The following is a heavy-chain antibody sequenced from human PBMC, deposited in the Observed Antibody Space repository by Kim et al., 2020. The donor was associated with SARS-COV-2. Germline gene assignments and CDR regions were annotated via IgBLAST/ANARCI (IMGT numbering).Heavy chain of an antibody. V-gene: IGHV3-21*01. D-gene: IGHD3-3*01. Sequence: GGSLRLSCAASGFTFSSYSMNWVRQAPGKGLEWVSSISSSSSYIYYADSVKGRFAISRDNAKNSLYLQMNSLRAEDTAVYYCARDLSPSLGVVIVGYYYYGMDVWGQGTTVTVSS. CDR2: ISSSSSYI. J-gene: IGHJ6*02. CDR3: ARDLSPSLGVVIVGYYYYGMDV. CDR1: GFTFSSYS.